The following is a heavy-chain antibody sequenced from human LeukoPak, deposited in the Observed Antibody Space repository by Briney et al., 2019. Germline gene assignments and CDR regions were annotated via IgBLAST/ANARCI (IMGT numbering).Heavy chain of an antibody. D-gene: IGHD2-15*01. V-gene: IGHV4-38-2*02. CDR2: IYYSGST. CDR1: SYSISSAYY. CDR3: ARHVGRNAFDI. J-gene: IGHJ3*02. Sequence: SETLSLTCTVSSYSISSAYYWGWIRQPPGKELEWIGSIYYSGSTYYNPSLKSRVTISADTSKNQFSLKLSSVTAADTAVYYCARHVGRNAFDIWGQGTMVTVSS.